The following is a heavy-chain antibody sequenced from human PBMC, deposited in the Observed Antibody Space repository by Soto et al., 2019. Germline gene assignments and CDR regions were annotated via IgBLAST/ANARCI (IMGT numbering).Heavy chain of an antibody. CDR3: ARWSYYGSGSSYY. J-gene: IGHJ4*02. Sequence: SETLSLTCAVSGGSISSSNWWSWVRQPPGKGLEWIGEIYHSGSTNYNPSLKSRVTISVDKSKNQFSLKLSSVTAADTAVYYCARWSYYGSGSSYYWGQGTLVTVSS. D-gene: IGHD3-10*01. CDR1: GGSISSSNW. CDR2: IYHSGST. V-gene: IGHV4-4*02.